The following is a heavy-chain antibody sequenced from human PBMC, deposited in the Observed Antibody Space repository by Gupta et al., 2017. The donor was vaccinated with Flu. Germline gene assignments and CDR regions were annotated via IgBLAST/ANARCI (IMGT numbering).Heavy chain of an antibody. D-gene: IGHD3-22*01. Sequence: QVQLVESGVGVVQPGRSLSLSCAASGFTFRTYGMHWLRQAPGKGLDWVARTSQDGSSTYYADSVKGRFTLSRDNSKNTLVLQMNSLRPEDTAVYYCAKGELLPEDYWGQGTLVTVSS. CDR1: GFTFRTYG. CDR2: TSQDGSST. V-gene: IGHV3-30*18. CDR3: AKGELLPEDY. J-gene: IGHJ4*02.